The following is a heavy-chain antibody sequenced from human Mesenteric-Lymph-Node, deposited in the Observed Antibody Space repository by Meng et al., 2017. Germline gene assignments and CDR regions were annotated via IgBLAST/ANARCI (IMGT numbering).Heavy chain of an antibody. CDR1: GYTFTSYC. J-gene: IGHJ5*02. Sequence: ASVKVSCKASGYTFTSYCITWVRQAPGHGLEWMGLITAHNGNTNYAQKFEGRVTMTTDTSSSTAYMELRSLRSDDTAVYFCARLRGYFDSSGNPRGNWFDPWGQGTLVTVSS. D-gene: IGHD3-22*01. CDR3: ARLRGYFDSSGNPRGNWFDP. V-gene: IGHV1-18*01. CDR2: ITAHNGNT.